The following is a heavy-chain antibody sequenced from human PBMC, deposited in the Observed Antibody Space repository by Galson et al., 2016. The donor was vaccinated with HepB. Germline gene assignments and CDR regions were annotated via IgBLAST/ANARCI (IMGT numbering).Heavy chain of an antibody. D-gene: IGHD6-19*01. CDR1: GVTFSSYA. J-gene: IGHJ3*02. V-gene: IGHV3-23*01. Sequence: SLRLSCAASGVTFSSYAMSWVRQAPGKGLEWVSAISGSGDSTYYADSVKGRFTISRDNSKNTLFLQMNSLRAEDTALYYCAKESRITVGCAFDIWGQGKMVTVSS. CDR3: AKESRITVGCAFDI. CDR2: ISGSGDST.